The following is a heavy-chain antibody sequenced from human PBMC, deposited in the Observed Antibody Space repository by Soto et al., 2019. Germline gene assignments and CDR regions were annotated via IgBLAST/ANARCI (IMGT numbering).Heavy chain of an antibody. CDR2: MSYDGSDK. J-gene: IGHJ4*02. D-gene: IGHD3-10*01. CDR1: AFTFSNYT. V-gene: IGHV3-30*04. Sequence: GGSLRLSCAASAFTFSNYTMHWVRQAPGKGLEWVALMSYDGSDKYYADAVKGRFTISRDNSKNTLYLKMDSLRVEDTALYYCAGRSGSSDYWGQGTLVTVSS. CDR3: AGRSGSSDY.